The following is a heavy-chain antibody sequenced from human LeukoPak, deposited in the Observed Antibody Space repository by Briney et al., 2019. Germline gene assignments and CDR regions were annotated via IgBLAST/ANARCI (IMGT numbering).Heavy chain of an antibody. CDR3: ARARDYGDYVDY. CDR2: INPSGGST. V-gene: IGHV1-46*01. CDR1: GYTFTSYY. Sequence: ASVKVSCKASGYTFTSYYMRWVRQAPGQGLEWMGIINPSGGSTSYAQMFQGRVTMTRDTSTRTVYMELSSLRSEDTAVYYCARARDYGDYVDYWGQGTLDTVSS. J-gene: IGHJ4*02. D-gene: IGHD4-17*01.